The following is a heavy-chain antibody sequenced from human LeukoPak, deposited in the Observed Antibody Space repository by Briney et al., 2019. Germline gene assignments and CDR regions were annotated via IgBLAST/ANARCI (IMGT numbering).Heavy chain of an antibody. CDR1: GYTFTGYY. V-gene: IGHV1-2*02. D-gene: IGHD3-22*01. CDR2: INPNRGGT. J-gene: IGHJ5*02. Sequence: ASVNVSCKASGYTFTGYYMHWVRQAPGQGLGWMGCINPNRGGTNYAQKFQGRVTLTRDTSISTAYMELSRLRSDATAVYSCASKTRVVVITSHPYGFDPWGQGTMVTVSS. CDR3: ASKTRVVVITSHPYGFDP.